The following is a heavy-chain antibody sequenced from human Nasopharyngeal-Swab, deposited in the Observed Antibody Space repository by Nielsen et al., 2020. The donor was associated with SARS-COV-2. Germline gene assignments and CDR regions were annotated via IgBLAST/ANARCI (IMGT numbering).Heavy chain of an antibody. CDR1: GGSISSYY. CDR3: ARDGGYRRYYYYYMDV. J-gene: IGHJ6*03. Sequence: SETLSLTCTVSGGSISSYYWSWIRQPPGKGLEWIGYIYYSGSTNYNPSLKSRVTISVDTSKNQFSLKLSSVTAADTAVYYCARDGGYRRYYYYYMDVWGKGTTVTVSS. D-gene: IGHD1-1*01. CDR2: IYYSGST. V-gene: IGHV4-59*01.